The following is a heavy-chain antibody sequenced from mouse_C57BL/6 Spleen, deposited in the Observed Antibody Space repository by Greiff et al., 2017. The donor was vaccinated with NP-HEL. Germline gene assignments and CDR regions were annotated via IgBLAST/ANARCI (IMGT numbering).Heavy chain of an antibody. V-gene: IGHV1-55*01. CDR1: GYTFTSYW. D-gene: IGHD2-4*01. CDR2: IYPGSGST. J-gene: IGHJ3*01. CDR3: AREEYDYDWFAY. Sequence: QVQLQQSGAELVKPGASVKMSCKASGYTFTSYWITWVKQRPGQGLEWIGDIYPGSGSTNYNEKFKSKATLTVDTSSSTAYMQLSSLTSEDSAVYYCAREEYDYDWFAYWGQGTLVTVSA.